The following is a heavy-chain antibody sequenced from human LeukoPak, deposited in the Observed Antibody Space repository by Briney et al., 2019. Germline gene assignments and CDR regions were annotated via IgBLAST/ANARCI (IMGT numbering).Heavy chain of an antibody. D-gene: IGHD4-17*01. CDR3: ARVRGPTTVTDY. CDR2: IYSGGST. Sequence: GGSLRLSCAASGFTVSSNYMSWVRQAPGKGLERVSVIYSGGSTYYADSVKGRFTISRDNSKNTLYLQMNSLRAEDTAVYYCARVRGPTTVTDYWGQGTLVTVSS. CDR1: GFTVSSNY. V-gene: IGHV3-53*01. J-gene: IGHJ4*02.